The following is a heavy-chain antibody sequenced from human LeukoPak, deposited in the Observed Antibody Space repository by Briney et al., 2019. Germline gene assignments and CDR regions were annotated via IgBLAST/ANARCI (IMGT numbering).Heavy chain of an antibody. CDR3: ARARYVNSFYAFDI. CDR1: GGSISSYY. CDR2: LSKSGNT. Sequence: PSETLSLTCTVSGGSISSYYWSWIRLPPGKGLEWIGYLSKSGNTNYSPSLKSRVTIFGDTSKNQFFLKLSSVTAADSAVYYCARARYVNSFYAFDIWGQGTLVTVSS. V-gene: IGHV4-59*01. J-gene: IGHJ3*02. D-gene: IGHD3-9*01.